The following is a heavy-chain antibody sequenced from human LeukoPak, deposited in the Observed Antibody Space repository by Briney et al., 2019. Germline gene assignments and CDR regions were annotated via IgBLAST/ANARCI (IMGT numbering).Heavy chain of an antibody. CDR3: ARGSGYSSGWY. J-gene: IGHJ4*02. CDR2: ISGSGGST. Sequence: GGSLRLSCAASGFTFSSYAMSWVRQAPGKGLEWVSAISGSGGSTYYADSVKGRLPISRDNAKNSLYLQMDSLRAEDTAVYYCARGSGYSSGWYWGQGTLVTVSS. D-gene: IGHD6-19*01. CDR1: GFTFSSYA. V-gene: IGHV3-23*01.